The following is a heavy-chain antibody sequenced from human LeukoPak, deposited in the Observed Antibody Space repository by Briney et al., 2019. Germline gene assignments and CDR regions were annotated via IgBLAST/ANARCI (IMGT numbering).Heavy chain of an antibody. CDR2: IYHSGST. V-gene: IGHV4-30-2*01. CDR1: GGSISSGGYS. J-gene: IGHJ3*02. CDR3: ASTYYYDSSGYLGAFDI. Sequence: PSQTLSLTCAVSGGSISSGGYSWGWIRQPPGKGLEWIGYIYHSGSTYYNPSLKSRVTISVDRSKNQFSQKLSSVTAADTAVYYCASTYYYDSSGYLGAFDIWGQGTMVTVSS. D-gene: IGHD3-22*01.